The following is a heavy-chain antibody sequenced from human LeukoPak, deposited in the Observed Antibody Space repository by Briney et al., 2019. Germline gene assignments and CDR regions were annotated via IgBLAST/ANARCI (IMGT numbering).Heavy chain of an antibody. Sequence: GGSLRLSCAASGFTLRSSAMSWVRQAPGKGLEWVSAISGDGGTISYADSVKGRLTISRDNSKNTLYLQMNSLRAEDTAAYYCAKYNWGSGYFDYWGQGTLVTVPS. CDR3: AKYNWGSGYFDY. CDR1: GFTLRSSA. CDR2: ISGDGGTI. J-gene: IGHJ4*02. V-gene: IGHV3-23*01. D-gene: IGHD1-1*01.